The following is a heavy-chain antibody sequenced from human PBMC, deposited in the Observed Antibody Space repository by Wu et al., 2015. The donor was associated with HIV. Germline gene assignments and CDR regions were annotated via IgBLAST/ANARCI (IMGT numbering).Heavy chain of an antibody. V-gene: IGHV1-69*12. CDR3: ARGGVPAAAYYYYYYMDV. Sequence: QVQLGAGLGREVKKPGSSVKVSCKASGGTFSSYAISWVRQAPGQGLEWMGGIIPIFGTANYAQKFQGRVTITADESTSTAYMELSSLRSEDTAVYYCARGGVPAAAYYYYYYMDVWGKGTTVTVSS. CDR1: GGTFSSYA. D-gene: IGHD2-2*01. CDR2: IIPIFGTA. J-gene: IGHJ6*03.